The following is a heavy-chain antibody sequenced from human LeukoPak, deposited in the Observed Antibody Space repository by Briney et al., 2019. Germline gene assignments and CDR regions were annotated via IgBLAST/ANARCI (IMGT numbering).Heavy chain of an antibody. V-gene: IGHV3-30*04. CDR2: ISYHGKDK. CDR3: ARQSCLYSSGCFLDD. D-gene: IGHD6-25*01. CDR1: GFTFSSYA. Sequence: GGSLRLSCAASGFTFSSYAMSWVRQAPGKGLEWVAVISYHGKDKYYADSVKGRFTLSRDTSKNTLYPEMNSLRAEDTAVYYCARQSCLYSSGCFLDDWGQGTLVTVSS. J-gene: IGHJ4*02.